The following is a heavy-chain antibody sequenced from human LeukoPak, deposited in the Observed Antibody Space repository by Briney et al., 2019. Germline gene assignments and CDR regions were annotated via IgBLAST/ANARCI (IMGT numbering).Heavy chain of an antibody. D-gene: IGHD1-1*01. V-gene: IGHV3-64*04. J-gene: IGHJ4*02. Sequence: PGGSLRLSCSASGFTFSSYAMHWVRQAPGKGLEYVSAISSNGGSTYYADSVKGRFTISRDNSKNTLYLQMNSLRAEDTAVYYCARDREEAGTTFGYWGQGTLATVSS. CDR2: ISSNGGST. CDR1: GFTFSSYA. CDR3: ARDREEAGTTFGY.